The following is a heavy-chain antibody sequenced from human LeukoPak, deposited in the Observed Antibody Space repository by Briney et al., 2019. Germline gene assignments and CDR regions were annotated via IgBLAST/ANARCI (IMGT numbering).Heavy chain of an antibody. CDR2: IYYRGST. CDR3: ASEVGYCSGGSCYYFDY. V-gene: IGHV4-39*01. CDR1: GGSISSSSYY. J-gene: IGHJ4*02. Sequence: PSETLSLTCTVSGGSISSSSYYWGWIRQPPGKGLEWIGSIYYRGSTYYNPSLKSRVTISVDTSKNQFSPKLSSVTAADTAVYYCASEVGYCSGGSCYYFDYWGQGTLVTVSS. D-gene: IGHD2-15*01.